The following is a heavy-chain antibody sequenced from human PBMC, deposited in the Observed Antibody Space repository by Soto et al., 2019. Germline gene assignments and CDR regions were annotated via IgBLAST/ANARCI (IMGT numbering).Heavy chain of an antibody. CDR2: ISGSGGST. V-gene: IGHV3-23*01. Sequence: GGSLRLSCAASGFTFSSYAMSWVRQAPGKGLEWVSAISGSGGSTYYADSLKGRFTISRDNSKNTLYLQMNSLSAEDKAVYYCAKSTGDVDLVATANGIDYWGQGTLVTVSS. CDR1: GFTFSSYA. J-gene: IGHJ4*02. D-gene: IGHD5-12*01. CDR3: AKSTGDVDLVATANGIDY.